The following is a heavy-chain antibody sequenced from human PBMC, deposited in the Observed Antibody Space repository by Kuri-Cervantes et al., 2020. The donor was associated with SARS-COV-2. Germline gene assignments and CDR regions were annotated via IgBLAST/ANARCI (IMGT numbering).Heavy chain of an antibody. D-gene: IGHD6-13*01. CDR3: ARDIKGKTAAGTVFYYYYYGMDV. CDR2: IWYDGSNK. J-gene: IGHJ6*02. Sequence: GGSLRLSCAPSGFPFSSFGMHWVRQAPGKGLEWVAVIWYDGSNKYYADSVKGRFTISRDNSKNTLYLQMNSLRAEDTAVYYCARDIKGKTAAGTVFYYYYYGMDVWGQGTTVTVSS. V-gene: IGHV3-33*08. CDR1: GFPFSSFG.